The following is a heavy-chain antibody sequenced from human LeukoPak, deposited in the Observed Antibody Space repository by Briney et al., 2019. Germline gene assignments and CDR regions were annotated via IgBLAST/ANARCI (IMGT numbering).Heavy chain of an antibody. D-gene: IGHD3-3*01. V-gene: IGHV4-34*01. CDR1: GGSFSGYY. CDR3: AREFAIFGVLGWFDP. J-gene: IGHJ5*02. CDR2: INHSGST. Sequence: PSETLSLTCAVYGGSFSGYYWSWIRQPPGKGLEWIGEINHSGSTNYNPSLKSRVTISVDTSKNQFSLKLSSVTAADTAVYYCAREFAIFGVLGWFDPWGQGTLVTVSS.